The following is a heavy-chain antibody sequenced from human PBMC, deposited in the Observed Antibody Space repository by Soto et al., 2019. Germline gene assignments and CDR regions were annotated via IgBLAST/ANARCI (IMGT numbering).Heavy chain of an antibody. CDR2: IRSKANSYAT. CDR3: TRRRTDYSNPFDY. CDR1: GFTFSGSA. J-gene: IGHJ4*02. V-gene: IGHV3-73*01. Sequence: EVQLVESGGGLVQPGGSLKLSCAASGFTFSGSAMHWVRQASGKGLEWVGRIRSKANSYATAYAASVKGRFTISRDDSKNTAYLQMNSLKTEDTAVYYCTRRRTDYSNPFDYWGQGTLVTVSS. D-gene: IGHD4-4*01.